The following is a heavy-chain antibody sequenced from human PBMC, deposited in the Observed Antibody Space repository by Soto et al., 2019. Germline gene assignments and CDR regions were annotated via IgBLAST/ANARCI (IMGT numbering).Heavy chain of an antibody. V-gene: IGHV1-69*01. CDR1: GGTFSSYA. CDR2: IIPIFGTA. D-gene: IGHD1-1*01. J-gene: IGHJ6*02. Sequence: QVQLVQSGAEVKKPGSSVKVSCKASGGTFSSYAISWVRQAPGQGLEWMGGIIPIFGTANYAQKFQGRVTISRDESQRTAYMGPGRPGSEGTAVYYRAGGGYKGPPPPYGMDVWGQGTTVTVSS. CDR3: AGGGYKGPPPPYGMDV.